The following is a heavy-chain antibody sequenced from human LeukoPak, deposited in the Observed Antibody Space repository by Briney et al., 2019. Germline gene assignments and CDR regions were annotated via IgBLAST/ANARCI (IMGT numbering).Heavy chain of an antibody. D-gene: IGHD2-21*01. CDR1: GGSISSGSYY. J-gene: IGHJ5*02. CDR3: ARPLSRLSWLDP. CDR2: IYTSGST. Sequence: SQTLSLTCTVSGGSISSGSYYWSWIRQPAGKGLEWIGRIYTSGSTNYNPSLKSRVTISVDTSKNQFSLKLRSVTAADTAVYYCARPLSRLSWLDPWGQGTLVTVSS. V-gene: IGHV4-61*02.